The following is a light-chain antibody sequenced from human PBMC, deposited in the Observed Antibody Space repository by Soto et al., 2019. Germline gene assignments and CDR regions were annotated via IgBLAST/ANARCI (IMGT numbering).Light chain of an antibody. J-gene: IGLJ1*01. V-gene: IGLV2-14*03. CDR2: DVS. CDR3: SSYASISTYV. Sequence: QSALTQPASVSGSPGQSITISCTGPSSDVGGYDFVSWYQHHPGKAPRLMIYDVSHRPSGVSDRFSASKSGNTASLTISGLLAEDEADYYCSSYASISTYVFGTGTKVTVL. CDR1: SSDVGGYDF.